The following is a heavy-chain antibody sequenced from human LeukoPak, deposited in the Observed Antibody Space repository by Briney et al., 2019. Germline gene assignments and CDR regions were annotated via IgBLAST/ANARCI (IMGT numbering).Heavy chain of an antibody. V-gene: IGHV3-30*01. J-gene: IGHJ4*02. Sequence: GGSLRLSCAASGFTFSSYAMHWVRQAPGKGLEWVAVISYDGSNKYYADSVKGRFTISRDNSKNTLYPQMNSLRAEDTAVHYCAREGYGYGNFDYWGQGTLVTVSS. CDR2: ISYDGSNK. CDR1: GFTFSSYA. D-gene: IGHD5-18*01. CDR3: AREGYGYGNFDY.